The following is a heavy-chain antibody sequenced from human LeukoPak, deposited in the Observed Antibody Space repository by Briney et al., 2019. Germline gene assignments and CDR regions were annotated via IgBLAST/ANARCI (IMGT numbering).Heavy chain of an antibody. V-gene: IGHV3-30*02. J-gene: IGHJ4*02. Sequence: GGSLRLSCAASGFTFSSYGMHWVRQAPGKGLEWVAFIRYDGSNKYYADSVKGRFTISRDNSKDTLYLQMNSLRAEDTAVYYCAKVHYYGSGSYYYYFDYWGQGTLVTVSS. D-gene: IGHD3-10*01. CDR3: AKVHYYGSGSYYYYFDY. CDR1: GFTFSSYG. CDR2: IRYDGSNK.